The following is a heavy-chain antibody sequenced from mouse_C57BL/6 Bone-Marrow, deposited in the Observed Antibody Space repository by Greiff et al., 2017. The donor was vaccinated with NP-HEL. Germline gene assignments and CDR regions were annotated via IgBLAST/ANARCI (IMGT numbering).Heavy chain of an antibody. CDR3: ASGWDYDEFAY. J-gene: IGHJ3*01. D-gene: IGHD2-4*01. Sequence: VQLQQSGPELVKPGASVKISCKASGYTFTDYYMNWVKQSHGKSLEWIGDINPNNGGTSYNQKFKGKATLTVDKSSSTAYMELRSLTSEDSAVYYCASGWDYDEFAYWGQGTLVTVSA. CDR1: GYTFTDYY. V-gene: IGHV1-26*01. CDR2: INPNNGGT.